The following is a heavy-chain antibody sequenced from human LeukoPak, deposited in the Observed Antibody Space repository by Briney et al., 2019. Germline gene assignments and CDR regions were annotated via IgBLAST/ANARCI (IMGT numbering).Heavy chain of an antibody. D-gene: IGHD3-9*01. J-gene: IGHJ5*02. Sequence: SETLSLTCTVSGGSISSYYWSWIRQPPGKGLEWIGYIYYSGSTNYNPSLKSRVTISVDTSKNQFSLKLSSVTAADTAVYYCARDLSRYFEGPNWFDPWGQGTLVTVSS. CDR3: ARDLSRYFEGPNWFDP. V-gene: IGHV4-59*01. CDR2: IYYSGST. CDR1: GGSISSYY.